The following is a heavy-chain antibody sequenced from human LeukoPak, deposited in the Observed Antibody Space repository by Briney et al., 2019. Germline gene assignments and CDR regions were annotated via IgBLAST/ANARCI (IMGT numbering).Heavy chain of an antibody. CDR3: ARAGWLQYYYFDY. D-gene: IGHD5-24*01. V-gene: IGHV1-2*02. J-gene: IGHJ4*02. Sequence: GASVKVSCKASRYTFTGYYMDWVRQAPGQGLEWMGWINPNSGGTIYAKKFQGRVTMTRDTSISTVYMELSRLRSDDTAVYYCARAGWLQYYYFDYWGQGTLVTVSS. CDR2: INPNSGGT. CDR1: RYTFTGYY.